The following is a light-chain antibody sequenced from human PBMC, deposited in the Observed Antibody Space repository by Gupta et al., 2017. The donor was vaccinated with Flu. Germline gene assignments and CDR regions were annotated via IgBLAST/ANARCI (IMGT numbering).Light chain of an antibody. CDR1: ETVRSW. CDR3: QQYKSYRS. V-gene: IGKV1-5*03. Sequence: DVQMTQSPSTLSASVGDRVTITCRASETVRSWLAWYQQKPGKAPKLLIYRASSLYSGVPSRCSGSGSGTEFTLTISSLQPDDFATYFCQQYKSYRSFGQGTKVEIK. CDR2: RAS. J-gene: IGKJ1*01.